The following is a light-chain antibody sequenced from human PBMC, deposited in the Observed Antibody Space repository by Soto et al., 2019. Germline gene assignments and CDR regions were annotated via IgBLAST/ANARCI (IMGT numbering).Light chain of an antibody. CDR2: EGS. V-gene: IGLV2-23*01. Sequence: QSALTQPASVSGSPGQSITISCTGTSSDVGSYNPVSWYQQHQGKAPKLMIYEGSKRPPGVSNRFSGSKSGNTAALTISGLQAEDEADYYCCSYAGSSTSVVFGGGTQLTVL. CDR1: SSDVGSYNP. J-gene: IGLJ2*01. CDR3: CSYAGSSTSVV.